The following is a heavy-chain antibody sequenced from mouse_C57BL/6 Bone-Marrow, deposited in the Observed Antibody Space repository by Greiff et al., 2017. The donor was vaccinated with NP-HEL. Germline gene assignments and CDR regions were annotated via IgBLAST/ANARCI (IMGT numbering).Heavy chain of an antibody. V-gene: IGHV5-6*01. Sequence: DVHLVESGGDLVKPGGSLKLSCAASGFTFSSYGMSWVRQTPDKRLEWVATISSGGSYTYYPDSVKGRFTISRDNAKNTLYLQMSSLKSEDTAMYYCARQTAQATDYWGQGTTLTVSS. CDR2: ISSGGSYT. CDR3: ARQTAQATDY. J-gene: IGHJ2*01. D-gene: IGHD3-2*02. CDR1: GFTFSSYG.